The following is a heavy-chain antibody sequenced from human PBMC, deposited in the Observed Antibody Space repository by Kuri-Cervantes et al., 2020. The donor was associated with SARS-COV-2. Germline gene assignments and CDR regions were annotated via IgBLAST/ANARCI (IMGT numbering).Heavy chain of an antibody. CDR3: AKDLEQQLDSHYGMDV. D-gene: IGHD6-13*01. CDR1: GFTFSSYG. Sequence: GGSLRRSCAASGFTFSSYGMHWARQAPGKGLEWVAVISYDGSNKYYADSVKGRFTISRDNSKNTLYLQMNSLRAEDTAVYYCAKDLEQQLDSHYGMDVWGQGTTVTVSS. V-gene: IGHV3-30*18. J-gene: IGHJ6*02. CDR2: ISYDGSNK.